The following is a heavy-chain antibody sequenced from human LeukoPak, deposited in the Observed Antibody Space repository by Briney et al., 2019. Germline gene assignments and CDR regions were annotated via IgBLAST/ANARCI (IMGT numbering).Heavy chain of an antibody. V-gene: IGHV3-23*01. D-gene: IGHD3-16*01. CDR2: ISGSGGTT. CDR3: AKDVAYTFDY. CDR1: GFTLSSYG. Sequence: GGSLRLSCAVSGFTLSSYGMSWVRQVPGKGLEWVSGISGSGGTTYYGDSVKGRFTISRENSKNTLYLQMNSLRTEDTAMYYCAKDVAYTFDYWGQGTLVTVSS. J-gene: IGHJ4*02.